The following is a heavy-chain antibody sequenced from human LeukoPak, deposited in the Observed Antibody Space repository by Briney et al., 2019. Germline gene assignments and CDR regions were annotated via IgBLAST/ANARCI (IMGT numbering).Heavy chain of an antibody. D-gene: IGHD5/OR15-5a*01. V-gene: IGHV3-30*04. J-gene: IGHJ4*02. CDR2: ISSDGGKK. CDR1: GFTFSSYA. CDR3: ARDRVWDYLDS. Sequence: GGSLRLSCAASGFTFSSYAMHWVRQAPGKGLEGVAVISSDGGKKSYADSVKGRFTISRDNSKNTLYLQMDSLRVEDTAIYYCARDRVWDYLDSWDQGPLVTVSS.